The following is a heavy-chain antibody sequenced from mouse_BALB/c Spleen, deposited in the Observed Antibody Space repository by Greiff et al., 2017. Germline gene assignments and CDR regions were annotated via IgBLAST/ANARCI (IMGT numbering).Heavy chain of an antibody. D-gene: IGHD2-1*01. J-gene: IGHJ3*01. Sequence: EVQGVGPGGGLVRPGGSLNFSFQASGSPFGAYSLNWVRQTPERRLEWVATISDGGSYTYYPDSVKGRFTISRDNAKNNLYLQMSSLKSEDTAMYYCARDAGNLWFAYWGQGTLVTVAA. CDR2: ISDGGSYT. CDR1: GSPFGAYS. V-gene: IGHV5-4*02. CDR3: ARDAGNLWFAY.